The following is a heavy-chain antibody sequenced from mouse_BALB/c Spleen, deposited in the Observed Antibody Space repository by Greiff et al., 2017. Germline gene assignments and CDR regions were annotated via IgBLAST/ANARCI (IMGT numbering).Heavy chain of an antibody. Sequence: EVMLVESGGGLVKPGGSLKLSCAASGFTFSDYYMYWVRQTPEKRLEWVATISDGGSYTYYPDSVKGRFTISRDNAKNNLYLQMSSLKSEDTAMYYCARAHYYGSSYEDAMDYWGQGTSVTVSS. D-gene: IGHD1-1*01. CDR2: ISDGGSYT. CDR3: ARAHYYGSSYEDAMDY. CDR1: GFTFSDYY. V-gene: IGHV5-4*02. J-gene: IGHJ4*01.